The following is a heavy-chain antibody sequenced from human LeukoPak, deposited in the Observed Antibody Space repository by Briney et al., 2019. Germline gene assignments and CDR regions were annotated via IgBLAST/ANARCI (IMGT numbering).Heavy chain of an antibody. CDR3: ASLRGVAGTYDAFDI. Sequence: GPVKVSCKVSGYTLTELSMHWVRQAPGKGPEWMGGFDPEDGETIYAQKFQGRVTMTEDTSTDTAYMELSSLRSEDTAVYYCASLRGVAGTYDAFDIWGQGTMVTVSS. D-gene: IGHD1-1*01. J-gene: IGHJ3*02. CDR2: FDPEDGET. CDR1: GYTLTELS. V-gene: IGHV1-24*01.